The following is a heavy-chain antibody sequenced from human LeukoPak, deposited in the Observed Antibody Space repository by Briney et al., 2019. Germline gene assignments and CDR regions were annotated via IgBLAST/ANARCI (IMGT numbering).Heavy chain of an antibody. J-gene: IGHJ5*02. V-gene: IGHV4-4*07. D-gene: IGHD6-13*01. CDR1: GGSLSSYY. CDR3: ARAPGIAAAHNWFDP. Sequence: PSETLSLTCTVSGGSLSSYYWSWIWQPAGKGLEWIGRIYTSGSTNYNPSLKSRVTMSVDTSKNQFSLKLSSVTAADTAVYYCARAPGIAAAHNWFDPWGQGTLVTVSS. CDR2: IYTSGST.